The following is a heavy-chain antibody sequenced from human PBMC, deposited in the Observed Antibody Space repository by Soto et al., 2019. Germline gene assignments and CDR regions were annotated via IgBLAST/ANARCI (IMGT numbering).Heavy chain of an antibody. Sequence: ASVKVSCKASGYTFTSYCISWVRPAPGQGLELMGWISAYNGNTNYAQKLQGRVTMTTDTSTSTAYMELRSLRSDDTAVYYCARYYMLRGVPFHYCYCGMDVWGQGTTVTVSS. V-gene: IGHV1-18*04. D-gene: IGHD3-10*01. CDR3: ARYYMLRGVPFHYCYCGMDV. CDR2: ISAYNGNT. CDR1: GYTFTSYC. J-gene: IGHJ6*02.